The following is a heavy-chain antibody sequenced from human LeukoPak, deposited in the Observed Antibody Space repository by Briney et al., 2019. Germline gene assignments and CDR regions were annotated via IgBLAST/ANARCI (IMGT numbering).Heavy chain of an antibody. CDR1: GFTFSTYG. D-gene: IGHD6-19*01. CDR3: AKDVVGQQWPENY. Sequence: GGSLRLSCAASGFTFSTYGMHWVRQAPGKGLEWVAFIQYDGSIRLYGDSVKGRFAISRDNSKNTLYLQMNSLRPEDTAVYYCAKDVVGQQWPENYWGQGTLVTVSS. CDR2: IQYDGSIR. J-gene: IGHJ4*02. V-gene: IGHV3-30*02.